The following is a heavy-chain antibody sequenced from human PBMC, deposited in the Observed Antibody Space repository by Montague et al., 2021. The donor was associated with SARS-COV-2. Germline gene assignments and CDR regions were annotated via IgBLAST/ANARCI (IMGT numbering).Heavy chain of an antibody. V-gene: IGHV4-34*01. CDR1: GGSFSTHS. CDR3: ARLGDGVVPSPILGVGPYYSYYCMDV. J-gene: IGHJ6*03. D-gene: IGHD3-10*01. CDR2: IHHGGST. Sequence: SETLSLTCAVHGGSFSTHSWNWIRQPPGKGLEWIGEIHHGGSTNYNPSLKSRVTISADTSKNQFSLKLTSVAAADTAVYYCARLGDGVVPSPILGVGPYYSYYCMDVWGKGTTVTVSS.